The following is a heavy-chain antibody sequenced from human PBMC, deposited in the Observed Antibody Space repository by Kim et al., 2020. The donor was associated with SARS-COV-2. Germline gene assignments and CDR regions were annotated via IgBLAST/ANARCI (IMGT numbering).Heavy chain of an antibody. D-gene: IGHD3-22*01. Sequence: VKGPFTISRDNSKHTLYLQMNSLRAEDTAVYYCARERYYDSSGYAHYFDYWGQGTLVTVSS. V-gene: IGHV3-53*01. J-gene: IGHJ4*02. CDR3: ARERYYDSSGYAHYFDY.